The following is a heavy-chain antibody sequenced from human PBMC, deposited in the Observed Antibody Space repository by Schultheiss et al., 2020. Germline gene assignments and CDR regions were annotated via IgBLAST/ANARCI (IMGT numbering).Heavy chain of an antibody. CDR2: INHSGST. V-gene: IGHV4-34*01. Sequence: SETLSLTCAVYGGSFSGYYWSWIRQPPGKGLEWIGEINHSGSTNYNPSLKSRVTISVDTSKNQFSLKLSSVTAADTAVYYCARDVGLSSGYDFDYWGQGTLVTVSS. D-gene: IGHD3-22*01. CDR3: ARDVGLSSGYDFDY. J-gene: IGHJ4*02. CDR1: GGSFSGYY.